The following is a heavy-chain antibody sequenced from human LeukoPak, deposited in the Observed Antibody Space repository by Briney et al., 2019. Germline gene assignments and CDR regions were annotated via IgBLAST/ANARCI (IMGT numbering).Heavy chain of an antibody. CDR2: ISYDGSNK. CDR3: VKSSGEAYCYGMDV. CDR1: GFTLSSYG. Sequence: GGSLRLSCAASGFTLSSYGMHWVRQAPGKGMEWVAFISYDGSNKFYADSVKGRFTISRDNSNNTLYLQMNSLRAEDTAVYYCVKSSGEAYCYGMDVWGQGTTVTVSS. D-gene: IGHD2-15*01. V-gene: IGHV3-30*18. J-gene: IGHJ6*02.